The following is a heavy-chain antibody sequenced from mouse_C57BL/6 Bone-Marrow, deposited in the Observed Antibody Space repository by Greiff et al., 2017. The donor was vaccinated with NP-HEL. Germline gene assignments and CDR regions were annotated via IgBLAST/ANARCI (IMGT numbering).Heavy chain of an antibody. J-gene: IGHJ1*03. CDR2: IYPRDGCT. Sequence: VQLQQSGPELVKPGASVKLSCKASGYTFTGYDINWVKQRPGQGLEWIGWIYPRDGCTKSNEKFKGKATLTVDTSSSTAYMELHSLTSEDSAVYFCATQAINTTGVARYFDVWGTGTTVTVSS. CDR3: ATQAINTTGVARYFDV. CDR1: GYTFTGYD. D-gene: IGHD1-1*01. V-gene: IGHV1-85*01.